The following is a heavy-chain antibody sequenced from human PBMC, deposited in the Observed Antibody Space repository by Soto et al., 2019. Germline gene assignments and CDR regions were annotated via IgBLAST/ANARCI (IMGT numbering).Heavy chain of an antibody. J-gene: IGHJ5*02. Sequence: PSETLSLTCTVSGGSISSGGYYWSWIRQHPGKGLEWIGYIYYSGSTYYNPSLKSRVTISVDTSKNQFSLKLSSVTAADTAVYYCARISITIFGWGYNWFDPWGQGTLVTVSS. D-gene: IGHD3-3*01. CDR1: GGSISSGGYY. V-gene: IGHV4-31*03. CDR2: IYYSGST. CDR3: ARISITIFGWGYNWFDP.